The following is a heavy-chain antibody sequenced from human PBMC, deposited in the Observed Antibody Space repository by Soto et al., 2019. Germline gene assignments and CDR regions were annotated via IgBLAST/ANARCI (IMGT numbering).Heavy chain of an antibody. D-gene: IGHD3-22*01. Sequence: PSETLSLTCTVSGGSISSGAYYWSWIRQHPGKGLEWIGYIYYSGNTYYSPSLKSRVTISVDTSRNQFSLKLSSVTAADTAVYFCAKAPSAYYFDYWGQGSLVTVSS. V-gene: IGHV4-31*03. CDR1: GGSISSGAYY. J-gene: IGHJ4*02. CDR2: IYYSGNT. CDR3: AKAPSAYYFDY.